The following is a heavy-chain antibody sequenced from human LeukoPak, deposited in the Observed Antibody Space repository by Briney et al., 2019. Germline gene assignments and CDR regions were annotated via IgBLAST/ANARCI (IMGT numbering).Heavy chain of an antibody. Sequence: SGTLSLTCAVSGGSISSTNWCRWVHQPPRKGLELIGEIYYSGSTNYNPSLKSRVTISVDKSKNQFSLKLHSVTAAHAAVYYCAPANLARAFDIWGQGTMVTVSS. CDR3: APANLARAFDI. CDR1: GGSISSTNW. J-gene: IGHJ3*02. CDR2: IYYSGST. D-gene: IGHD4/OR15-4a*01. V-gene: IGHV4-4*02.